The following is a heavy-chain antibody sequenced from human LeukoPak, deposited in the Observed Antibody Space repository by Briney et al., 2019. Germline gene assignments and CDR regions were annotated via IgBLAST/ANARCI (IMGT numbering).Heavy chain of an antibody. CDR3: AVRDIVVVPARMDDY. V-gene: IGHV3-53*01. Sequence: PGGSLRLSCAASGFTVSSNYMSWVRQATGKGLEWVSVIYSGGSTYYADSVKGRFTISRDNSKNTLYLQMNSLRAEDTAVYYCAVRDIVVVPARMDDYWVQGTLVTVSS. J-gene: IGHJ4*02. D-gene: IGHD2-2*01. CDR2: IYSGGST. CDR1: GFTVSSNY.